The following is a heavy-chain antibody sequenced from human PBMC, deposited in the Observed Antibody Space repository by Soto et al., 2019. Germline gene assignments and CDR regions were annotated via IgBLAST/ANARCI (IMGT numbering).Heavy chain of an antibody. Sequence: GGSLRLSCAASGFTFSSYAMSWVRQAPGKGLEWVSAISGSGGSTYYADSVKGRFTISRDNSKNTLYLQMNSLRAEDTAVYYCAKDWNGIVVVSNFDYWGQGTLVTVSS. CDR3: AKDWNGIVVVSNFDY. CDR1: GFTFSSYA. D-gene: IGHD3-22*01. CDR2: ISGSGGST. J-gene: IGHJ4*02. V-gene: IGHV3-23*01.